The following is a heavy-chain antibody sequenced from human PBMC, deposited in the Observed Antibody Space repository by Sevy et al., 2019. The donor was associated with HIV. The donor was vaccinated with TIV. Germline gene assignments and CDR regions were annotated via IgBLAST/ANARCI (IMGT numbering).Heavy chain of an antibody. J-gene: IGHJ1*01. CDR3: AKPPLLRFLEWVTGALDHNGEYFQH. CDR1: GFTFSSYA. CDR2: ISGSGGST. D-gene: IGHD3-3*01. V-gene: IGHV3-23*01. Sequence: GGSLRLSCAASGFTFSSYAMSWVRQAPGKGLEWVSAISGSGGSTYYADSVKGRFTISRDNSKNTLYLQMNSLRAEDKAVYYCAKPPLLRFLEWVTGALDHNGEYFQHWGQGTLVTVSS.